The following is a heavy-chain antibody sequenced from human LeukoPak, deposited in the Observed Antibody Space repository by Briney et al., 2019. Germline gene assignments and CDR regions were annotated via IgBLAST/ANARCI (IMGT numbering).Heavy chain of an antibody. CDR3: ARHTMVRGSVIYYYGMDV. J-gene: IGHJ6*02. CDR1: GGSISSYY. D-gene: IGHD3-10*01. CDR2: IYYSGST. V-gene: IGHV4-59*08. Sequence: SETLSLTCTVSGGSISSYYWSWIRQPPGKGLEWIGYIYYSGSTNYNPSLKSRVTISVDTSKNQFSLKLSSVTAADTAVYYCARHTMVRGSVIYYYGMDVWGQGTTVTVSS.